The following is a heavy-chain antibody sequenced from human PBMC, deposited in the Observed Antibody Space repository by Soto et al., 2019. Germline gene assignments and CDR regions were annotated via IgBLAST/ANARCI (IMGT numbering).Heavy chain of an antibody. Sequence: QVQLVESGGGVVHPGRSLRLSCTASGFNFSDFGMHWVRQAPGKGLEWLALISSDGSNKFYADSVRGGFTVSRDRSANTLHRHMTAVRNDDTAMYYCAKDFGRGPMGMALDSWGQGTVVIVSS. CDR3: AKDFGRGPMGMALDS. V-gene: IGHV3-30*18. CDR2: ISSDGSNK. J-gene: IGHJ4*02. D-gene: IGHD1-26*01. CDR1: GFNFSDFG.